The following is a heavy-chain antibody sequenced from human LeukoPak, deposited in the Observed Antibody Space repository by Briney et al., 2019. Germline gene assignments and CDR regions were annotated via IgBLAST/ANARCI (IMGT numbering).Heavy chain of an antibody. Sequence: PGGSLRLSCAASGFTFDDYAMHWVRQAPGKGLEWVSLISWDGGSTYYADSVKGRFTISRDNSKNTPYLQMNSLRAEDTAVYYCAKDHGRDYYGSGRYDYWGQGTLVTVSS. CDR3: AKDHGRDYYGSGRYDY. J-gene: IGHJ4*02. V-gene: IGHV3-43D*03. CDR2: ISWDGGST. D-gene: IGHD3-10*01. CDR1: GFTFDDYA.